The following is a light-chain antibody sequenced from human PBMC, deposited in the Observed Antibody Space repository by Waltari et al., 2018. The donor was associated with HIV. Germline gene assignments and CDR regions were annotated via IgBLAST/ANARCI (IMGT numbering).Light chain of an antibody. V-gene: IGLV2-23*02. CDR3: CSYAGSSIP. Sequence: QSALTQPASVSGSIGQSITISCTGTSSDVGSYNLVSWYQHHPGKAPKLIIYEVYKRPSGVSHRFSSSKSGNTASLTVSWLQAEDEADYYCCSYAGSSIPFGGGTKLTVL. CDR1: SSDVGSYNL. J-gene: IGLJ2*01. CDR2: EVY.